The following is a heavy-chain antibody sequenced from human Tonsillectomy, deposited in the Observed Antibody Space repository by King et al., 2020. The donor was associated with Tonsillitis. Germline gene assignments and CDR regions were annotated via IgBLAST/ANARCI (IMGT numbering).Heavy chain of an antibody. CDR1: GFIFRTYA. V-gene: IGHV3-23*04. CDR2: ISGSAIST. J-gene: IGHJ3*02. CDR3: AKPMNPVLTSAFDI. D-gene: IGHD2-2*01. Sequence: EVQLVESGGGLVQPGGSLRLSCAASGFIFRTYAMSWVRQAPGKGLEWVSGISGSAISTYYADSVKGRFTISRDNSKNTLYLQMNSLRAEDTALYYCAKPMNPVLTSAFDIWGQATMVTVSS.